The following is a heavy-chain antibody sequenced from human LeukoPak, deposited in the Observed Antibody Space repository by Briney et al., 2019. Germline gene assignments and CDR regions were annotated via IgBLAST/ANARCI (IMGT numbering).Heavy chain of an antibody. J-gene: IGHJ3*02. CDR2: ISWNSGSI. CDR1: GFTFDDYA. Sequence: PGGSLRLSCAASGFTFDDYAMHWVRQAPGKGLEWVSGISWNSGSIGYADSVKGRFTISRDNAKNSLYLQMNSLRAEDTALYYCAKYSNYLDAFDIWGQGTMVTVSS. CDR3: AKYSNYLDAFDI. V-gene: IGHV3-9*01. D-gene: IGHD4-11*01.